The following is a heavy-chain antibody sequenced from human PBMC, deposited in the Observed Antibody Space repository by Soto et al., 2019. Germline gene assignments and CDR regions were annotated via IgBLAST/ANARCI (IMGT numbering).Heavy chain of an antibody. D-gene: IGHD3-3*01. V-gene: IGHV3-23*01. CDR3: AKEPYPHVLRFLEWLTPGYGMDV. CDR1: GFTFSSYA. J-gene: IGHJ6*02. CDR2: ISGSGGST. Sequence: GESLKISCAASGFTFSSYAMSWVRQAPGKGLEWVSAISGSGGSTYYADSVKGRFTISRDNSKNTLYLQMNSLRAEDTAVYYCAKEPYPHVLRFLEWLTPGYGMDVWGQGTTVTVSS.